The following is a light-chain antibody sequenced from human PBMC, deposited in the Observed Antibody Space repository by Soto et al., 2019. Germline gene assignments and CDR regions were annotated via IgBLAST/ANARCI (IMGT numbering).Light chain of an antibody. V-gene: IGKV3-20*01. Sequence: EIVLTQSPGTLSLSPGERATLSCRASQSVSNNYLAWYQQKPGQAPRLLIYDASKRASGFPDRFSGSGSGTDFTLTINRLEPEDFAVYYCQHYGNSPPSVTFGPGTKVDIK. CDR1: QSVSNNY. CDR3: QHYGNSPPSVT. J-gene: IGKJ3*01. CDR2: DAS.